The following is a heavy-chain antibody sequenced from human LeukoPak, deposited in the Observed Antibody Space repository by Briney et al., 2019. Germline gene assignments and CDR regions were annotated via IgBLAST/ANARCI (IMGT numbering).Heavy chain of an antibody. CDR2: IYSAGST. CDR1: GFTVSSSY. Sequence: GGSLRLSCAASGFTVSSSYMSWVRQAPGKGLEWVSLIYSAGSTYYADSVKGRFTTSRDNSKNTLYLQMNSLRAEDTAVHYCARKTPRFGDYDYWGQGTLVTVSS. J-gene: IGHJ4*02. V-gene: IGHV3-66*01. D-gene: IGHD2-15*01. CDR3: ARKTPRFGDYDY.